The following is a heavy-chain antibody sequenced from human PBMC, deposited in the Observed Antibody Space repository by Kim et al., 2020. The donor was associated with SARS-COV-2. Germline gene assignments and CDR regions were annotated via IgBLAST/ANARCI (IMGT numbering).Heavy chain of an antibody. CDR3: ARGGREYYGSEDAFDI. J-gene: IGHJ3*02. V-gene: IGHV4-34*01. CDR2: INHSGST. D-gene: IGHD3-10*01. Sequence: SETLSLTCAVYGGSFSGYYWSWIRQPPGKGLEWIGEINHSGSTNYNPSLKSRVTISVDTSKNQFSLKLSSVTAADTAVYYCARGGREYYGSEDAFDIWGQGTMVTVSS. CDR1: GGSFSGYY.